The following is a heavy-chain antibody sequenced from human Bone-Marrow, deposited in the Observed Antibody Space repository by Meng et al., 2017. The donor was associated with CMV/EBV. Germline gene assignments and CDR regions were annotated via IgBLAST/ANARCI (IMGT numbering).Heavy chain of an antibody. D-gene: IGHD6-6*01. Sequence: CKGSGGTFNSHAMRWVRQTPGQGLEWMGGINPIFGTANYGQKFQGRVTISVDKSTNTAYLALSSLTSEDTATYYCAASKYAIAPRQDYWGHGTLVTVSS. CDR3: AASKYAIAPRQDY. J-gene: IGHJ4*01. CDR1: GGTFNSHA. CDR2: INPIFGTA. V-gene: IGHV1-69*06.